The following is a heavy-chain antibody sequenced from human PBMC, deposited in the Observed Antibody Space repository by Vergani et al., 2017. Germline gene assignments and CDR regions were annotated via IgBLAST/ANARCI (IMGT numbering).Heavy chain of an antibody. D-gene: IGHD3-3*01. V-gene: IGHV4-59*01. J-gene: IGHJ5*02. CDR3: ARGEKXYDFWSGSDNWFDP. Sequence: QVQLQESGPGLVKPSETLSLTCTVSGGSISSYYWSWIRQPPGKGLEWIGYIDYSGSTNYNPSLKSRVTISVDTSKNQFSLKLSSVTAADTAVYYCARGEKXYDFWSGSDNWFDPWGQGTLVTVSS. CDR1: GGSISSYY. CDR2: IDYSGST.